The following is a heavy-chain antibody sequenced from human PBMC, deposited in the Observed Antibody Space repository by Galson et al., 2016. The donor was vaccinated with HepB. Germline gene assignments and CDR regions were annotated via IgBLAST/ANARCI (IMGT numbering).Heavy chain of an antibody. J-gene: IGHJ4*02. CDR2: IYPGDSDT. CDR3: ARTYYYDSSAYYYFDY. D-gene: IGHD3-22*01. V-gene: IGHV5-51*01. Sequence: QSGAEVKKPGESLKISCKGSGYSFSTYWIGWVRQKPGKGLEWMGIIYPGDSDTRYSPSFQRQVTVSADKSISTAYLQWSSLKALDPAMYYCARTYYYDSSAYYYFDYWGQGTLVTVSS. CDR1: GYSFSTYW.